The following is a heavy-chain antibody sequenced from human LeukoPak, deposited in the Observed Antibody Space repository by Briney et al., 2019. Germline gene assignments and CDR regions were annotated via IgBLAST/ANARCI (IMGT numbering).Heavy chain of an antibody. D-gene: IGHD3-10*01. V-gene: IGHV3-20*04. J-gene: IGHJ4*02. CDR3: AKGAYYHGSGRYFDY. CDR2: VNWNGRST. Sequence: GGSLRLSCAASGFTFDDYGMTWVRQAPGKGLEWVSGVNWNGRSTGYADSVKGRFTISRDNAKNTLYLQMNSLRAEDTAVYYCAKGAYYHGSGRYFDYWGQGTLVTVSS. CDR1: GFTFDDYG.